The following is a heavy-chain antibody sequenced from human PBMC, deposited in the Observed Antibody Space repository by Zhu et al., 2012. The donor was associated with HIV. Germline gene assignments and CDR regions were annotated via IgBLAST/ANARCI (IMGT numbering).Heavy chain of an antibody. CDR2: INQDESEK. J-gene: IGHJ6*03. CDR3: ARHSYFYYYMDV. CDR1: GFTFRNYC. Sequence: EVQLVESGGDLVQPGGSLRLSCAASGFTFRNYCMTWVRQAPGKGLEWVANINQDESEKYYVDSVKGRFTISRDNAKNSLYLQVNSLRAEDTAVYFCARHSYFYYYMDVWGKGTTVTVSS. V-gene: IGHV3-7*01.